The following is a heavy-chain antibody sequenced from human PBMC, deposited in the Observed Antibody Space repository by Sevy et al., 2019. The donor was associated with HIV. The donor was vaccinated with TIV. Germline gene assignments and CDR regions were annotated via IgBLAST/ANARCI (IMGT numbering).Heavy chain of an antibody. D-gene: IGHD6-13*01. CDR3: ARAGYSSSWSSGFDY. Sequence: ASVKVSCKTFGYTFTSYGISWVRQAPGQGLEWMAWISAYKDNTNYAQKVQGRVSMTTDTSTSTVYMELRGLRSDDTAVYYCARAGYSSSWSSGFDYWGQGTLVTVSS. J-gene: IGHJ4*02. CDR2: ISAYKDNT. CDR1: GYTFTSYG. V-gene: IGHV1-18*01.